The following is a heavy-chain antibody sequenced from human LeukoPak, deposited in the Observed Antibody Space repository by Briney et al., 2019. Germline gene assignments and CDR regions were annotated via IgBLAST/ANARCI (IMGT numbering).Heavy chain of an antibody. CDR1: GFTFSSYS. Sequence: IPGGSLRLSCAASGFTFSSYSMNWVRQAPGKGLEWVSSISSSSSYIYYADSVKGRFTISRDNAKNSLYLQMNSLRAEDTAVYYCAAEEMATNTFDYWGQGTLVTVSS. CDR2: ISSSSSYI. V-gene: IGHV3-21*01. CDR3: AAEEMATNTFDY. D-gene: IGHD5-24*01. J-gene: IGHJ4*02.